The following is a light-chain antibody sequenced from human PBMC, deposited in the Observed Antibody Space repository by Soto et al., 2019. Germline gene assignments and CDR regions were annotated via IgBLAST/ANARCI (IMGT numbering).Light chain of an antibody. Sequence: QSVLTQPASVSGSPGQSITISCTGTSSDVGGYNYVSWYQQHPGKAPQLIIYEVSNRPSGVSNRFSGSNSGNTASLTISGLQAEDEADYYCSSSTRSSASRVFGTGTKVTVL. J-gene: IGLJ1*01. CDR2: EVS. CDR3: SSSTRSSASRV. V-gene: IGLV2-14*01. CDR1: SSDVGGYNY.